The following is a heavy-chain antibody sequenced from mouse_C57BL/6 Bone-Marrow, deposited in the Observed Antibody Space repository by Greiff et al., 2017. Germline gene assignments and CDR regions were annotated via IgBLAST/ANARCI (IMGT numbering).Heavy chain of an antibody. CDR3: ARGEDTTVVAPGRFAY. Sequence: QVQLQQPGAELVKPGASVKLSCKASGYTFTSYWMQWVKQRPGQGLEWIGEIDPSDSYTNYNQKFKGKATLTVDTSSSTAYMQLSSLTSEDSAVYYCARGEDTTVVAPGRFAYWGQGTLVTVSA. J-gene: IGHJ3*01. D-gene: IGHD1-1*01. V-gene: IGHV1-50*01. CDR2: IDPSDSYT. CDR1: GYTFTSYW.